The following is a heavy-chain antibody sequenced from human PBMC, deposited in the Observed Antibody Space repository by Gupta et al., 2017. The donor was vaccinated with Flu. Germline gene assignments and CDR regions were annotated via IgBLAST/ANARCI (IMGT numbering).Heavy chain of an antibody. D-gene: IGHD3-9*01. V-gene: IGHV4-39*01. CDR1: GGSISSSSYY. CDR2: IYYSGST. Sequence: QLQLQESGPGLVKPSETLSLTCTVSGGSISSSSYYWGWIRQPPGKGLEWIGSIYYSGSTYYNPSLKSRVTIAVDTSKNQFSLKLSSVTAADTAVYYCARHHPGNYDILTGYYNGWFDPWGQGTLVTVSS. CDR3: ARHHPGNYDILTGYYNGWFDP. J-gene: IGHJ5*02.